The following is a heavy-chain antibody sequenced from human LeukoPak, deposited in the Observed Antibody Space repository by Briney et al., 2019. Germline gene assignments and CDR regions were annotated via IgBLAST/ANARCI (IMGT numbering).Heavy chain of an antibody. CDR2: IFHSGIS. CDR1: GYSISGGYY. Sequence: SETLSLTCAVSGYSISGGYYWGWIRQPPGKGLEWIGNIFHSGISHYNPSLSSRLTMSVDTSKNQFSLNLRSVTAADTAVYYCVRTTYYYDTSGHLGFDYWGQGTLVTVSS. V-gene: IGHV4-38-2*01. CDR3: VRTTYYYDTSGHLGFDY. D-gene: IGHD3-22*01. J-gene: IGHJ4*02.